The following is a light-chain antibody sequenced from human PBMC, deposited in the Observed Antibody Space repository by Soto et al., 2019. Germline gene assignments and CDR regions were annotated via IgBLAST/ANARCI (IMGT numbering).Light chain of an antibody. CDR3: CPYVGRSTDVV. CDR2: EGR. Sequence: QSALTQPASVSGSPGQSITISCTGTSSDVGSYNLVSWYQQHPGKDPKLIIYEGRKRPAGVSNRFSGSKSGNTASLTIYGLQAEEEADYYCCPYVGRSTDVVFGRGNKLTVL. CDR1: SSDVGSYNL. V-gene: IGLV2-23*01. J-gene: IGLJ2*01.